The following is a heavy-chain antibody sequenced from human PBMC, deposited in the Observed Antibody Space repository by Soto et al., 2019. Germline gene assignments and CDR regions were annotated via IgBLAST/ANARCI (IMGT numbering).Heavy chain of an antibody. CDR1: GGSISSYY. J-gene: IGHJ3*02. CDR2: IYYSGST. D-gene: IGHD3-10*01. V-gene: IGHV4-59*01. CDR3: AREGNIRRRAFDI. Sequence: SETLSLTCTVSGGSISSYYWSWIRQPPGKGLEWIGYIYYSGSTNYNPSLKSRVTISVDTSKNQFSLKLSSVTAADTAVYYCAREGNIRRRAFDIWGQGTMVTVSS.